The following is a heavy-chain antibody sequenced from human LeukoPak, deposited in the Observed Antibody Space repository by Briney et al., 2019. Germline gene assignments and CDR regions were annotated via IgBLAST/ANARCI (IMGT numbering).Heavy chain of an antibody. CDR2: VNSDGSST. J-gene: IGHJ4*02. CDR1: GFTFNNYW. V-gene: IGHV3-74*01. D-gene: IGHD2-2*01. CDR3: ARDLRRDCSTTTCYAFDY. Sequence: PGGSLRLSCAASGFTFNNYWMHWVRQAPGKGLVWVSRVNSDGSSTSYADSVKGRFTISRDNSKNTLYLQMNSLRADDTAVYYCARDLRRDCSTTTCYAFDYWGQGTLVTVSS.